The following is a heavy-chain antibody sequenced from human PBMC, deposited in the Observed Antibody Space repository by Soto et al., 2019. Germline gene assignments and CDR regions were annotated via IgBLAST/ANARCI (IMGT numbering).Heavy chain of an antibody. CDR3: ARDSGYSYGPLDY. CDR1: GFTFSTYS. V-gene: IGHV3-48*01. Sequence: GGSLRLSCAASGFTFSTYSMNWVRQAPGKGLEWVSYISSSSSTIYYADSVKGRFTISRDNAKNSLYLQMNSLRAEDTAVYYCARDSGYSYGPLDYWGQGTLVTVSS. D-gene: IGHD5-18*01. CDR2: ISSSSSTI. J-gene: IGHJ4*02.